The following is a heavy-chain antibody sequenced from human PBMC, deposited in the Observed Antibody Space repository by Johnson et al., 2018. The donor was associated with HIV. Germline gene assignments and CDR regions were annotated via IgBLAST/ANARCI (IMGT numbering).Heavy chain of an antibody. Sequence: VQLVESGGGLVKPGGSLRLSCAASGFTFSNYWMNWVRQAPGKGLEWVANIKQDGSEKYYVDSVKGRFTISRDNAKNTLYLQTNSLRGEDTAVYYCARDREYGLAWGWALDIWGQGTMVTVSS. CDR3: ARDREYGLAWGWALDI. V-gene: IGHV3-7*01. D-gene: IGHD6-19*01. CDR2: IKQDGSEK. CDR1: GFTFSNYW. J-gene: IGHJ3*02.